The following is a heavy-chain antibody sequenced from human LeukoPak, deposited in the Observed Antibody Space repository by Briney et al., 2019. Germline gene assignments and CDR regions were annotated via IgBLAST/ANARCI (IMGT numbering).Heavy chain of an antibody. J-gene: IGHJ6*02. V-gene: IGHV4-28*03. CDR1: GYSISSSYW. CDR3: ARDRTMVRGAQYYYYYYGMDV. D-gene: IGHD3-10*01. CDR2: IYYSGST. Sequence: PSETLSLTCAVSGYSISSSYWWGWIRQPPGKGLEWIGYIYYSGSTNYNPSLKSRVTISVDTSKNQFSLKLSSVTAADTAVYYCARDRTMVRGAQYYYYYYGMDVWGQGTTVTVSS.